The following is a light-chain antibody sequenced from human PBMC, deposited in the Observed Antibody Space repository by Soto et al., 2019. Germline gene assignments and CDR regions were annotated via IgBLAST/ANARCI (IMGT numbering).Light chain of an antibody. CDR2: WAS. V-gene: IGKV4-1*01. Sequence: DIVMTQSPDSLAVSLGEGATINCKSSQSVLYSSNNKNYLVWYQQKPGQPPKLLLYWASTRESGVPDRFSGSGSGTDFTLTISSLQAEDVAVYYCQQYYSTPLTFGGGTKVDIK. CDR3: QQYYSTPLT. J-gene: IGKJ4*01. CDR1: QSVLYSSNNKNY.